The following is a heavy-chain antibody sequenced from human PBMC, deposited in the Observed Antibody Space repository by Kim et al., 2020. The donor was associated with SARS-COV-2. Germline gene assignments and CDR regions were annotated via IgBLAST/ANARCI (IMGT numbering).Heavy chain of an antibody. CDR2: ISYDGSNK. Sequence: GGSLRLSCAASGFTFSSYAMHWVRQAPGKGLEWVAVISYDGSNKYYADSVKGRFTISRDNSKNTLYLQMNSLRAEDTAVYYCARSSERYSSSSPMGYWG. CDR1: GFTFSSYA. J-gene: IGHJ4*01. V-gene: IGHV3-30-3*01. D-gene: IGHD6-13*01. CDR3: ARSSERYSSSSPMGY.